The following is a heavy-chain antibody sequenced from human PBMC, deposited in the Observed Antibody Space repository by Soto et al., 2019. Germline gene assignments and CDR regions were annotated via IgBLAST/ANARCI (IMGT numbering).Heavy chain of an antibody. Sequence: ASVKVSCKASGYTFTGYYMHWVRQAPGQGLEWMGWISGSSGETRYAQKLQGRVTMTTDTSTSAAYMELRSLNSDDTAVYYCARVFFSSSPSLYFDIGGTETLVTFPS. D-gene: IGHD2-2*01. CDR2: ISGSSGET. V-gene: IGHV1-18*04. CDR3: ARVFFSSSPSLYFDI. J-gene: IGHJ4*02. CDR1: GYTFTGYY.